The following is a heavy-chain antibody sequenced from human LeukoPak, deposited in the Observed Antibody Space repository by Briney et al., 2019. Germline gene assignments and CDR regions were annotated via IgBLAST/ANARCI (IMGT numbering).Heavy chain of an antibody. D-gene: IGHD6-13*01. V-gene: IGHV4-39*01. Sequence: PSETLSLTCTVSGCSISSSSYYWGWIRQPPGKGLEWIGSIYYSGSTYYNPSLKSRITISVDTSKNQFSLKLSSVTAADTAVYYCALTAYSSSWLDYWGQGTLVTVSS. J-gene: IGHJ4*02. CDR3: ALTAYSSSWLDY. CDR2: IYYSGST. CDR1: GCSISSSSYY.